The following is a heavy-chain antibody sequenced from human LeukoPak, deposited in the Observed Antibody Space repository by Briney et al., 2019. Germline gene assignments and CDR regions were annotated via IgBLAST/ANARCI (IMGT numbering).Heavy chain of an antibody. D-gene: IGHD2-2*01. CDR3: ARGVAPAAMDY. V-gene: IGHV1-69*04. Sequence: GASVKVSCKASGGTFSSYAISWVRQAPGQGLEWMGRIIPILGIANYAQKFQGRVTITADKSTSTAYTELSSLRSEDTAVYYCARGVAPAAMDYWGQGTLVTVSS. CDR1: GGTFSSYA. CDR2: IIPILGIA. J-gene: IGHJ4*02.